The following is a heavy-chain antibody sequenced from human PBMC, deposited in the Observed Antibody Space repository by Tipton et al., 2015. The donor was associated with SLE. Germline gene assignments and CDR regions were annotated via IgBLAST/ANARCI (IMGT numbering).Heavy chain of an antibody. V-gene: IGHV4-4*07. D-gene: IGHD3-22*01. CDR3: ARDHGITMIGEY. CDR2: IYTTGST. CDR1: GGSISSYY. Sequence: TLSLTCTVSGGSISSYYWSWIRQPAGKGLEWIGRIYTTGSTNYNPSLKSRVTMSVDTSKNQFSLKLNSVTAADTAVYYCARDHGITMIGEYWGQGTLVTVSS. J-gene: IGHJ4*02.